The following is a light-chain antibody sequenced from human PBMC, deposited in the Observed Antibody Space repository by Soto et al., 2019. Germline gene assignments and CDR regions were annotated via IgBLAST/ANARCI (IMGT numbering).Light chain of an antibody. CDR2: STN. CDR1: SSNIGSNS. Sequence: QSVLTQPPSASGPPGQRVTISCSGSSSNIGSNSANWYQQLPGTAPKLVMYSTNQRPSGVPDRFSGSKSGTSASLAISDLQSEDEADYYCAAWDDTLNGHVVFGGGTKLTVL. V-gene: IGLV1-44*01. J-gene: IGLJ2*01. CDR3: AAWDDTLNGHVV.